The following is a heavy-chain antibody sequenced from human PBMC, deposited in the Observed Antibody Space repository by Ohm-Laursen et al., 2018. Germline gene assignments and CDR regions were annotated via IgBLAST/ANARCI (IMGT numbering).Heavy chain of an antibody. CDR2: INHSGST. J-gene: IGHJ4*02. D-gene: IGHD5-12*01. V-gene: IGHV4-34*01. CDR1: GGSFSGYY. CDR3: AREVEYSALTN. Sequence: SDTLSLTCAVYGGSFSGYYWSWIRQPPGKGLEWIGEINHSGSTNYNPSLKSRVTISVDTSKNQFSLKLSSVTAADTAVYYCAREVEYSALTNWGQGTVVTVSS.